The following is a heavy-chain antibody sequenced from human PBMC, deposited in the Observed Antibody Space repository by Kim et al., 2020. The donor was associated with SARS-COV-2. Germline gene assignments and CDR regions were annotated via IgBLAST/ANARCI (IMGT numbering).Heavy chain of an antibody. J-gene: IGHJ5*02. V-gene: IGHV4-31*03. CDR3: AGDSRTPSVNWFDP. CDR2: IYYSGST. Sequence: SETLSLTCTVSGGSISSGGYYWSWIRQHPGKGLEWIGYIYYSGSTYYNPSLKSRVTISVDTSKNQFSLKLSSVTAADTAVYYCAGDSRTPSVNWFDPWGQGTLVTVSS. CDR1: GGSISSGGYY. D-gene: IGHD2-2*01.